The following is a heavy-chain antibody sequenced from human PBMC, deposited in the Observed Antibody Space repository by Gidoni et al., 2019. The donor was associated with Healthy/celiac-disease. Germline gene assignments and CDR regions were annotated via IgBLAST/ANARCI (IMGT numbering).Heavy chain of an antibody. Sequence: EVQLVASGGGLVKPGGSLRLSCAASGFTFSSYSMNWVRQAPGKGLEWVSSISSSSSYIYYADSVKGRFTISRDNAKNSLYLQMNSLRAEDTAVYYCARERRPYYYDSSGPYDYWGQGTLVTVSS. CDR2: ISSSSSYI. J-gene: IGHJ4*02. CDR3: ARERRPYYYDSSGPYDY. V-gene: IGHV3-21*01. CDR1: GFTFSSYS. D-gene: IGHD3-22*01.